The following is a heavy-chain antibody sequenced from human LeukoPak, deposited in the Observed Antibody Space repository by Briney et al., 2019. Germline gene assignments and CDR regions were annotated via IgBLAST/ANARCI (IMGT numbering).Heavy chain of an antibody. CDR3: ARDLPDSSGSDAFDI. Sequence: HPGGSLRLSCAASGFTVNDNYMSWVRQAPWKGLEWVSVIYRSGTIYYADSVKGRFTISRDNSKNTLYLQMNSLRAEDTAVYYCARDLPDSSGSDAFDIWGQGTMVTVSS. CDR2: IYRSGTI. CDR1: GFTVNDNY. D-gene: IGHD3-22*01. J-gene: IGHJ3*02. V-gene: IGHV3-66*01.